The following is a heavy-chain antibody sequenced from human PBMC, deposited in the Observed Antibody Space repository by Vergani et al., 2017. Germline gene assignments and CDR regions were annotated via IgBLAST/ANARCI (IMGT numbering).Heavy chain of an antibody. Sequence: EVQLVPSGAEVKKPGESLKISCECSGYTFTDNWVGWLRQKTGKGLEWMGVGYARDSITHYSLSFECQVTISADESINTAYFEWDSLRASDNAMYYYGGRGEERHEVYYLGQETLVIV. CDR3: GGRGEERHEVYY. CDR1: GYTFTDNW. D-gene: IGHD3-16*01. V-gene: IGHV5-51*01. J-gene: IGHJ4*02. CDR2: GYARDSIT.